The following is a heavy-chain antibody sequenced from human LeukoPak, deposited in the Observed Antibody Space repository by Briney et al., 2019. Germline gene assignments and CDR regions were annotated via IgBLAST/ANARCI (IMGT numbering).Heavy chain of an antibody. J-gene: IGHJ3*02. CDR2: ISSSSAHI. D-gene: IGHD2-2*01. V-gene: IGHV3-21*01. CDR3: TSRYCTTTNCYSFDI. Sequence: PGGSLRLSCAASGFSFSTYSMNWVPQAPGKGLEWVSSISSSSAHIFYADSVKGRFSISRDNAKNSLYLQMNSLRVEDTAVYYCTSRYCTTTNCYSFDIWGQGTVVTVSS. CDR1: GFSFSTYS.